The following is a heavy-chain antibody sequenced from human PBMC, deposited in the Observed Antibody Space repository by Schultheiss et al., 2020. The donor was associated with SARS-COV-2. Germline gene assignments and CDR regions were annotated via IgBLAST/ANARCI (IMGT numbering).Heavy chain of an antibody. Sequence: SETLSLTCSVSSASVTSYYWTWIRQSPGMGLEWIGYIYYSGSTNYNPSLKSRVTISVDTSKNQFSLKLSSVTAADTAVYYCARDLPLHYDSSGYDYWGQGTLVTVSS. D-gene: IGHD3-22*01. V-gene: IGHV4-59*02. CDR3: ARDLPLHYDSSGYDY. CDR2: IYYSGST. J-gene: IGHJ4*02. CDR1: SASVTSYY.